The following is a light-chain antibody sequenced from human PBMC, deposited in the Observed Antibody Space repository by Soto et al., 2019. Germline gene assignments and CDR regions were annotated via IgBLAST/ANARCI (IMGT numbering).Light chain of an antibody. CDR1: SSNIGSNP. CDR2: SNN. V-gene: IGLV1-44*01. Sequence: QSVLTQPPSASGTPGQRVTISCSGSSSNIGSNPVNWYQQLPGTAPKLLIYSNNQRPSGVPDRFSGSKSGTSASLAISGLQSEDEADYYCAAWDDSLNGVWVFGGGTKLTVL. J-gene: IGLJ3*02. CDR3: AAWDDSLNGVWV.